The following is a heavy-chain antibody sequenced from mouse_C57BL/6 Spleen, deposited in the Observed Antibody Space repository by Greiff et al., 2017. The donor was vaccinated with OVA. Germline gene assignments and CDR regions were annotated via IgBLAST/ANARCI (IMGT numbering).Heavy chain of an antibody. J-gene: IGHJ1*03. Sequence: LVESGAELARPGASVKLSCKASGYTFTSYGISWVKQRTGQGLEWIGEIYPRSGNTYYNEKFKGKATLTADKSSSTAYMELRSLTSEDSAVYFCARGITTVVNWYFDVWGTGTTVTVSS. CDR1: GYTFTSYG. D-gene: IGHD1-1*01. CDR2: IYPRSGNT. CDR3: ARGITTVVNWYFDV. V-gene: IGHV1-81*01.